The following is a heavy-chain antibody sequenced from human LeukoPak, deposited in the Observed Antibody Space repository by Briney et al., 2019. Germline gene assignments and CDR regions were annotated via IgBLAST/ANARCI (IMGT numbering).Heavy chain of an antibody. CDR3: ARDLAGRNY. CDR1: GFTFRNYW. J-gene: IGHJ4*02. CDR2: ISSSSSYI. V-gene: IGHV3-21*01. Sequence: TGGSLRLSCTASGFTFRNYWMNWVRQAPGKGLEWVSSISSSSSYIYYADSVKGRFTISRDNAKNSLYLQMNSLRAEDTAVYYCARDLAGRNYWGQGTLVTVSS.